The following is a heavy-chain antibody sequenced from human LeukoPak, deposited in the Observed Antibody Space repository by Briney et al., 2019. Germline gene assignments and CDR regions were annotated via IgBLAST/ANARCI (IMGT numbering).Heavy chain of an antibody. CDR3: ASLIAAAGYFDP. CDR2: IYYSGST. CDR1: GGSISSYY. J-gene: IGHJ5*02. D-gene: IGHD6-13*01. Sequence: SETLSLTCTVSGGSISSYYWSWIRQPPGKGLEWIGYIYYSGSTNYNPSLKSRVTISVDTSKNQFSLKLSSVTAADTAVYYCASLIAAAGYFDPWGQGILVTVSS. V-gene: IGHV4-59*08.